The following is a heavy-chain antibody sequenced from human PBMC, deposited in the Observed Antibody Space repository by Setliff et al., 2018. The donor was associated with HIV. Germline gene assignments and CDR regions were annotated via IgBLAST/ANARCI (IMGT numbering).Heavy chain of an antibody. J-gene: IGHJ3*01. D-gene: IGHD3-16*01. V-gene: IGHV3-21*04. CDR3: AKPCYDYVWRPDRDAFDL. Sequence: GGSLRLSCAASGFTFSYGMNWVRQAPGKGLEWVSSISSSGFNIYYADSVKGRFTISRDDAKKSLYLQMNSLRAEDTAIYYCAKPCYDYVWRPDRDAFDLWGQGTMVTVSS. CDR2: ISSSGFNI. CDR1: GFTFSYG.